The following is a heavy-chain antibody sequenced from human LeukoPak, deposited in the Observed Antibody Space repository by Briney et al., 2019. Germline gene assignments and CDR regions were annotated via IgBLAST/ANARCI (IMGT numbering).Heavy chain of an antibody. D-gene: IGHD2-2*01. CDR2: IIPIFGTA. V-gene: IGHV1-69*13. CDR1: GGTFSSYA. Sequence: ASVKVSCKASGGTFSSYAISWVRQAPGQGLEWMGGIIPIFGTANYAQKFQGRVTITADESTSTAYMELSSLRSEDTAVYYCASSSPLSSSPFDYWGRGTLVTVSS. CDR3: ASSSPLSSSPFDY. J-gene: IGHJ4*02.